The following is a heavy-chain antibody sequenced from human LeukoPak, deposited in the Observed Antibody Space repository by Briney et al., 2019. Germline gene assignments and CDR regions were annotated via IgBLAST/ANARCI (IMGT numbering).Heavy chain of an antibody. Sequence: GGSLRLSCAASGFTVSSNYMSWVRQAPGKGLEWVSVIYSGGSTYYADSVQGRFTISRDNAKNSLYLQMNSLRAEDTAVYYCARGGYSYGLQSYYMDVWGKGTTVTVSS. CDR2: IYSGGST. V-gene: IGHV3-66*01. CDR1: GFTVSSNY. D-gene: IGHD5-18*01. J-gene: IGHJ6*03. CDR3: ARGGYSYGLQSYYMDV.